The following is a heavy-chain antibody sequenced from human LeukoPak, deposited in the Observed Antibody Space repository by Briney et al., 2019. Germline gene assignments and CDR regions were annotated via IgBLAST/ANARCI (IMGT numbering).Heavy chain of an antibody. J-gene: IGHJ6*02. CDR2: ISWDGGST. Sequence: GGSLRLSCAASGFTFDDYAMHWVRQAPGKGLEWVSLISWDGGSTYYADSVKGRFTISRDNSKNSLYLQMNSLRAEDTALYYCAKDKPSSGSYYYGMDVWGQGTTVTVSS. D-gene: IGHD1-26*01. CDR3: AKDKPSSGSYYYGMDV. V-gene: IGHV3-43D*03. CDR1: GFTFDDYA.